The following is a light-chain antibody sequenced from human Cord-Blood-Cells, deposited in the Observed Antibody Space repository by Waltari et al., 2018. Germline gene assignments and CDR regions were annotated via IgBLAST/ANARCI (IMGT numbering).Light chain of an antibody. J-gene: IGKJ2*01. CDR3: QQRSN. V-gene: IGKV3-11*01. CDR1: QSVSSY. Sequence: DIVLSQSPATLSLSPGDRATISCRASQSVSSYLAWYQQKPGQAPRLLIYDASNRATGIPARFSGSGSGTDFTLTISSLEPEEFAVYYCQQRSNFGQGTKLEIK. CDR2: DAS.